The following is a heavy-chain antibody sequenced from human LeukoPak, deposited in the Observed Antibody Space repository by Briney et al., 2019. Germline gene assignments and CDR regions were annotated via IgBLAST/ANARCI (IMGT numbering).Heavy chain of an antibody. V-gene: IGHV4-59*01. CDR2: IYHSGST. CDR3: ARGGAARLHFQN. Sequence: ETLSLTCTVSGGSISTYYWNWIRQPPGKGLEWIGYIYHSGSTNYNPSLQSRVTISVDTSKDQFSLNLNSVTAADTAVYYCARGGAARLHFQNWGQGTLVTVSS. J-gene: IGHJ1*01. D-gene: IGHD6-6*01. CDR1: GGSISTYY.